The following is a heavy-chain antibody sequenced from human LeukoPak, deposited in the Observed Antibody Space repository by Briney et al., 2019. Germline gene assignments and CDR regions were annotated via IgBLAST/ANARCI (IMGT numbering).Heavy chain of an antibody. D-gene: IGHD6-13*01. J-gene: IGHJ6*03. CDR3: ARDSSSSWHVREYYYYYMDV. CDR1: GGTFSSYA. V-gene: IGHV1-69*05. Sequence: EASVKVSCKASGGTFSSYAISWVRQAPGQGLEWMGRIIPIFGTANYAQKFQGRVTITTDESTSTAYMELSSLRSEDTAVYYCARDSSSSWHVREYYYYYMDVWGKGTTVTVSS. CDR2: IIPIFGTA.